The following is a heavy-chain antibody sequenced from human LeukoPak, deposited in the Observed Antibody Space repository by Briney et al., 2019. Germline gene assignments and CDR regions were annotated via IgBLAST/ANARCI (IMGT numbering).Heavy chain of an antibody. D-gene: IGHD3-10*01. CDR2: INPNSGGT. J-gene: IGHJ6*03. Sequence: GASVKVSCKASGYSFTDFYIHWGRQAPGQGLEWMGRINPNSGGTSYAQKFQGRVTMTRDTSISTAYMELNRLRSDDTALYYCTRGGVRSSDYYYMDVWGKGTTVTVSS. CDR1: GYSFTDFY. CDR3: TRGGVRSSDYYYMDV. V-gene: IGHV1-2*02.